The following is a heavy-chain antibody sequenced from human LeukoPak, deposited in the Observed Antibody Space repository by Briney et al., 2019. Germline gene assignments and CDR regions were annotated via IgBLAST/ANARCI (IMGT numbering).Heavy chain of an antibody. Sequence: PGGSLRLSCAASGFTFSSYAMSWVGQAPGKGLEWVSAISGSGATTYYAASVKGRFTVSRDNSKNTLYLQMNSLRAEDTAVYYCAVRQFGSSGTRAFDYWGQGTLVTVSS. CDR1: GFTFSSYA. CDR2: ISGSGATT. D-gene: IGHD5-18*01. CDR3: AVRQFGSSGTRAFDY. V-gene: IGHV3-23*01. J-gene: IGHJ4*02.